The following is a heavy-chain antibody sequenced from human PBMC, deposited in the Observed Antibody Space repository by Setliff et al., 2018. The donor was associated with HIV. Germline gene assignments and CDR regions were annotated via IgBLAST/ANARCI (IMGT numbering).Heavy chain of an antibody. V-gene: IGHV3-74*01. D-gene: IGHD3-22*01. CDR3: ARAHYYDSSYFYASGNPLIDY. J-gene: IGHJ4*02. Sequence: PGGSLRLSCAASGFTFSSYWMHWVRQAPGKGLVWVSRINSDGSSTGYADSVKGRFTISRDNAKNSLYLQMNSLRAEDTAVYYCARAHYYDSSYFYASGNPLIDYWGQGTLVTVSS. CDR1: GFTFSSYW. CDR2: INSDGSST.